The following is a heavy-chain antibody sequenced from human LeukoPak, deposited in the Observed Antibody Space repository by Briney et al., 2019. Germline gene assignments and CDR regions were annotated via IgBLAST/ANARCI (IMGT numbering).Heavy chain of an antibody. CDR3: AKLRPPNQQLAAIDY. CDR2: ISYDGSNK. J-gene: IGHJ4*02. CDR1: GLTFRGSD. V-gene: IGHV3-30*18. D-gene: IGHD6-6*01. Sequence: GGSLRLSCAASGLTFRGSDMHWVRQAPGKGLEWVAVISYDGSNKYYADSVKGRFTISRDNSKNTLYLQMNSLRAEDTAVYYCAKLRPPNQQLAAIDYWGQGTLVTVSS.